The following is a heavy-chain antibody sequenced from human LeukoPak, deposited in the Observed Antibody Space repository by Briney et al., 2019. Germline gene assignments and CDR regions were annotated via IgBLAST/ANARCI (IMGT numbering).Heavy chain of an antibody. Sequence: PGGSLRLSCAASGFTFDDYGMSWVRQAPGKGLEWVSGINWNGGSTGYADSVKGRFTISRDNAKNSLYLQMNSLRAEDTAVYYCARDVTVTTLKGYYYYMDVWGKGTTVTVSS. CDR1: GFTFDDYG. CDR2: INWNGGST. V-gene: IGHV3-20*04. J-gene: IGHJ6*03. CDR3: ARDVTVTTLKGYYYYMDV. D-gene: IGHD4-11*01.